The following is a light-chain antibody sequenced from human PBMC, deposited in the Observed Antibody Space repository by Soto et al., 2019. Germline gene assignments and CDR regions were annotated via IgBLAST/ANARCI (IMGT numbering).Light chain of an antibody. J-gene: IGKJ3*01. V-gene: IGKV3-15*01. CDR3: QHYNNWPPT. CDR1: ESVHRN. Sequence: EMVMTQSPATLSVSPGERVTLSCRASESVHRNLAWYQQKPGQGPSLLIYYASTRATGVPDRFTGSGSGTDFTLTISTLQSEDSGVYHCQHYNNWPPTFGPGPKVKIK. CDR2: YAS.